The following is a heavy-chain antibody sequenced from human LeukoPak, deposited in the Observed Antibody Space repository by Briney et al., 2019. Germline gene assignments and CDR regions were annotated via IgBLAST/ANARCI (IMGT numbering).Heavy chain of an antibody. J-gene: IGHJ4*02. Sequence: PSETLSLTCAVYGGSFSGYYWSWIRQAPGKGLEWVSSISSSSSYIYYADSVKGRFTISRDNAKNSLYLQMNSLRAEDTAVYYCARDADYGGTFDYWGQGTLVTVSS. CDR2: ISSSSSYI. D-gene: IGHD4-17*01. V-gene: IGHV3-21*01. CDR3: ARDADYGGTFDY. CDR1: GGSFSGYY.